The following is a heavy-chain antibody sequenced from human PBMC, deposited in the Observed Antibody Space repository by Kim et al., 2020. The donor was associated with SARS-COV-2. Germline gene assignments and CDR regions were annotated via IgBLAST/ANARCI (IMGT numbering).Heavy chain of an antibody. V-gene: IGHV1-3*01. Sequence: KYSQKFQGRVTITRDTSASTAYMELSSLRSEDTAVYYCARDSYDSSGYDYWGQGTLVTVSS. CDR3: ARDSYDSSGYDY. J-gene: IGHJ4*02. D-gene: IGHD3-22*01.